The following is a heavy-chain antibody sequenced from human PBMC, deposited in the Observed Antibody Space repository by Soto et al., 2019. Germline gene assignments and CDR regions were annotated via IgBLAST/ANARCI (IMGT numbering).Heavy chain of an antibody. D-gene: IGHD4-17*01. CDR2: ISSTGGTT. Sequence: EVQLLESGGGLVQPGESLRLSCAASGFTFSNYAMTWVRQAPGKGPEWVSVISSTGGTTYYADVVKGRFTISRDNSKNTLYLQMNSLRAEDTAVYYCAKDVKTKVVRAYDFWGQGTLVTVST. CDR3: AKDVKTKVVRAYDF. CDR1: GFTFSNYA. J-gene: IGHJ4*02. V-gene: IGHV3-23*01.